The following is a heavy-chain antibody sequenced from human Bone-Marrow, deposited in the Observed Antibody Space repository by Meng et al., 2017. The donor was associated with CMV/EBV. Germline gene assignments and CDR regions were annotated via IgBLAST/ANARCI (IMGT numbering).Heavy chain of an antibody. V-gene: IGHV1-18*01. CDR1: GYTFTSYG. CDR2: ISAYNGNT. J-gene: IGHJ6*02. CDR3: ARDSYIVVVPAAIDYYGMDV. Sequence: ASVKVSCKASGYTFTSYGISWVRQAPGQGLEWMGWISAYNGNTNYAQKLQGRVTMTTDTSTSTDYMEMRSLRSDDTDVYYCARDSYIVVVPAAIDYYGMDVWGQGTTVTVSS. D-gene: IGHD2-2*01.